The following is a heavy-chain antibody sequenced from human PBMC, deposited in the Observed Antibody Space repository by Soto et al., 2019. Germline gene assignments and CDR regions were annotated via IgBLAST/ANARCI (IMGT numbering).Heavy chain of an antibody. V-gene: IGHV4-4*02. D-gene: IGHD6-13*01. Sequence: ASATLSLTCAVSRHSISNSNWWSGVRHAPGKGLEWIGEIYHSGSTNYNPSLKSRVTISVDKSKNQFSLKLNSLIAADTAVYYCARVAGYSGSWDYGMDVWGQGTTVT. CDR1: RHSISNSNW. CDR2: IYHSGST. CDR3: ARVAGYSGSWDYGMDV. J-gene: IGHJ6*02.